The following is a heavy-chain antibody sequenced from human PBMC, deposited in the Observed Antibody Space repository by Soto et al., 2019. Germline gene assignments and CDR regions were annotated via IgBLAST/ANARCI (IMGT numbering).Heavy chain of an antibody. CDR2: ISSGGSDT. V-gene: IGHV3-74*01. J-gene: IGHJ4*02. Sequence: PGGSLRLSCAASGFTFSSYWMHWVRQAPGEGLVWVSRISSGGSDTAYADSVQGRFTISRDNARNTLYLQMNSLRAEDTAVYYCVLEERQVANFDYWGQGTLVTVSS. CDR3: VLEERQVANFDY. CDR1: GFTFSSYW. D-gene: IGHD6-25*01.